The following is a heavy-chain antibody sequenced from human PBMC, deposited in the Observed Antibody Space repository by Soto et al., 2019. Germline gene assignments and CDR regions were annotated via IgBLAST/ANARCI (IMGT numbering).Heavy chain of an antibody. CDR3: ARDGVRYVPFGMDV. CDR1: GFTFSSYW. CDR2: IKQDGSEK. Sequence: EVQLVESGGGLVQPGGSLRLSCAASGFTFSSYWMSWVRQAPGKGLEWVANIKQDGSEKYYVDSVKGRFTISRDNAKNSLYLQMNSLRAEDTAVYYCARDGVRYVPFGMDVWGQGTTVTVSS. D-gene: IGHD3-10*02. V-gene: IGHV3-7*01. J-gene: IGHJ6*02.